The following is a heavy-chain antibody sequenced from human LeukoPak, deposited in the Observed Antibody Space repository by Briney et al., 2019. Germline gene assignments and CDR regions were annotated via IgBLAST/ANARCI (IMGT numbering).Heavy chain of an antibody. CDR3: ASSEPDYDFWSGYLLDY. CDR2: ISSSGSTI. CDR1: GFTFSDYY. Sequence: GGSLRLSCAASGFTFSDYYMSWIRQAPGKGLEWVSYISSSGSTIYYADSVKGRFTISRDNAKNSLYLQMNSLRAEDTAVYYCASSEPDYDFWSGYLLDYWGQGTLVTVSS. J-gene: IGHJ4*02. V-gene: IGHV3-11*01. D-gene: IGHD3-3*01.